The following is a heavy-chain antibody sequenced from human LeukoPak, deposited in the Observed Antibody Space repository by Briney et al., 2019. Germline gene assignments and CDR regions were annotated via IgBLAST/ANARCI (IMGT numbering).Heavy chain of an antibody. CDR3: ARGSHSSGYFGYFDL. CDR2: IFPRDSDT. Sequence: GESLKISCKSSGYIFNTYWIGWVRQMPGKGLEWMGIIFPRDSDTRYRPSFQGHVTISADKSISTAYLQSSSLKASDTAMYYCARGSHSSGYFGYFDLWGQGTLVTVSS. CDR1: GYIFNTYW. V-gene: IGHV5-51*01. D-gene: IGHD6-19*01. J-gene: IGHJ5*02.